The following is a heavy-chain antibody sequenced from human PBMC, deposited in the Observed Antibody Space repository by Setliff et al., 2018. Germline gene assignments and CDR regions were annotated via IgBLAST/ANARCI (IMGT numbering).Heavy chain of an antibody. J-gene: IGHJ5*02. Sequence: SETLSLTCTVSGGPIGSSGSYWGWIRQLPGKGLEWIGIIYYSGSPYYNSSLKSRVTISVDTSKNQFSLRLKSVTAADTAIYYCAREGPGMAYESWGQGMLVTVSS. CDR1: GGPIGSSGSY. V-gene: IGHV4-39*01. D-gene: IGHD3-22*01. CDR3: AREGPGMAYES. CDR2: IYYSGSP.